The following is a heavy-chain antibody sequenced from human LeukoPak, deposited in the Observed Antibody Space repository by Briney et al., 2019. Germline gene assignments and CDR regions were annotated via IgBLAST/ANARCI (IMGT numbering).Heavy chain of an antibody. CDR3: ARESGWGYSGSGSYYNVIYYYYYMDV. CDR2: IYTSGST. V-gene: IGHV4-61*02. Sequence: SQTLSLTCTVSGGSISSGSYYWSWIRQPAGKGLEWIGRIYTSGSTNYNPSLKSRVTISVDTSKNQFSLELSSVTAADTAVYYCARESGWGYSGSGSYYNVIYYYYYMDVWGKGTTVTVSS. D-gene: IGHD3-10*01. J-gene: IGHJ6*03. CDR1: GGSISSGSYY.